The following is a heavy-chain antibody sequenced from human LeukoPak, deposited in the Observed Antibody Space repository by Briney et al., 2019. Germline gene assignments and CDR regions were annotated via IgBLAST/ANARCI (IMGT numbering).Heavy chain of an antibody. V-gene: IGHV4-39*07. CDR1: GGSISSSTYY. CDR3: ARGYCSGGTCFYYNGMDV. Sequence: PSETLSLTCTVSGGSISSSTYYWGWIRQSPGKGLEWIGEINYSGNTNYNPSLKSRVTISVDTSRNQFSLKVSSVTAEDTAVYYCARGYCSGGTCFYYNGMDVWGQGTTVTVSS. J-gene: IGHJ6*02. CDR2: INYSGNT. D-gene: IGHD2-15*01.